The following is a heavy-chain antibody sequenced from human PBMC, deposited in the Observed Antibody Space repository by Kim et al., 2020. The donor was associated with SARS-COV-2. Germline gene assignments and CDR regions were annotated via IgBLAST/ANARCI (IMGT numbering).Heavy chain of an antibody. Sequence: GGSLRHSCAASGFTFSSYWMSWVRQAPGKGLEWVANIKQDGSEKYYVDSVKGRFTISGDNAKNSLYLQMNSLRAEDTAVYYCARVPLAYGSGNRYYYYGMDVWGQGTTVTVSS. CDR1: GFTFSSYW. J-gene: IGHJ6*02. CDR3: ARVPLAYGSGNRYYYYGMDV. D-gene: IGHD3-10*01. CDR2: IKQDGSEK. V-gene: IGHV3-7*01.